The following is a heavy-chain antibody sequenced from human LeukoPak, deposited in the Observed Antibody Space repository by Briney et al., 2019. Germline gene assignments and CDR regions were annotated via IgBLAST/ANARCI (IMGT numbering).Heavy chain of an antibody. D-gene: IGHD3-22*01. CDR3: ARDAYYYDSSSSYYYYGMDV. CDR1: GGSFSSYY. J-gene: IGHJ6*02. V-gene: IGHV4-59*01. CDR2: IYYSGST. Sequence: PSETLSLTCTVSGGSFSSYYWSWFGQPPGKGLEWIGYIYYSGSTNYNPSLKSRVTISVDTSKNQFSLKLSSVTAADTAVYYCARDAYYYDSSSSYYYYGMDVWGQGTTVTVSS.